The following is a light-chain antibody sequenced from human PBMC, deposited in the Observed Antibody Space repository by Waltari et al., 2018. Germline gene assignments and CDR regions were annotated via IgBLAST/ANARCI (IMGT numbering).Light chain of an antibody. CDR2: DAS. J-gene: IGKJ1*01. V-gene: IGKV3-20*01. CDR1: QSVSKY. CDR3: QKYGTLPAT. Sequence: ELVLTQSPGTLSLSPGERATLSCRASQSVSKYLAWYQQKPGQAPRLLIYDASTRATGIPDRFRATGWGTDFSLSISRLEPEDFAVYYCQKYGTLPATFGQGTKVQVK.